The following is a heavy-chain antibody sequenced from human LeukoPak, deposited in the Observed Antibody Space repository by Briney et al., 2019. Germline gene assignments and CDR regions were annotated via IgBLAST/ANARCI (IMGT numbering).Heavy chain of an antibody. Sequence: SETLSLTCTVSGGSISSYYWSWIRQPAGKGLEWIGRIYTSGSTNYNPSLKSRVTMSVDTSKNQFSLKLSSVTAADTAVYCCAGDTLFVVVPAAINWFDPWGQGTLVTVSS. CDR3: AGDTLFVVVPAAINWFDP. CDR1: GGSISSYY. V-gene: IGHV4-4*07. J-gene: IGHJ5*02. CDR2: IYTSGST. D-gene: IGHD2-2*01.